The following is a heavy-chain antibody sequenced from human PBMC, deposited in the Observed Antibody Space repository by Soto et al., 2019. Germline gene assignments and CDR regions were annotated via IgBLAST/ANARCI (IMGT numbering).Heavy chain of an antibody. D-gene: IGHD4-17*01. CDR1: GFAFSDYG. CDR2: IWYDGSNK. J-gene: IGHJ6*02. Sequence: QEQLEESGGGVVQPGRSLRLSCTASGFAFSDYGMHWVRQAPGKGLEWVAVIWYDGSNKYYADSVKGRFTISRDNSRNTLELQMNSRRAEDTAIYFCARRRSKVTTSWCYHGMDVWGRGTTVTVSS. V-gene: IGHV3-33*01. CDR3: ARRRSKVTTSWCYHGMDV.